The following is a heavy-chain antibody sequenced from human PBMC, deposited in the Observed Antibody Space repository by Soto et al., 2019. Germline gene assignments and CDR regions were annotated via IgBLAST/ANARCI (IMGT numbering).Heavy chain of an antibody. D-gene: IGHD6-13*01. CDR3: ARDSILYSSSWGLSAFGI. J-gene: IGHJ3*02. CDR1: GFTFSSYS. CDR2: ISSSSSYI. Sequence: GGSQSLSCAASGFTFSSYSMNWVRPAHGKGLEWVSSISSSSSYIYYADSVKGRFTISRDNAKNSLYLQMNSLRAEDTAVYYCARDSILYSSSWGLSAFGIWGQGTMVTVSS. V-gene: IGHV3-21*01.